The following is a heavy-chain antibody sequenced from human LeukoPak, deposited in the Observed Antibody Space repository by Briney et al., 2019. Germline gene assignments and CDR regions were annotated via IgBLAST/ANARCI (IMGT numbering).Heavy chain of an antibody. J-gene: IGHJ5*02. CDR1: GFTFSSYA. Sequence: QPGGSLRLSCAASGFTFSSYAMSWVRQAPGKGLEWVSAISGSGGSTHYADSVKGRFTISRDNSKNTLYLQMNSLRAEDTAVYYCAKAKVAARTPNWFDPWGQGTLVTVSS. D-gene: IGHD6-6*01. V-gene: IGHV3-23*01. CDR3: AKAKVAARTPNWFDP. CDR2: ISGSGGST.